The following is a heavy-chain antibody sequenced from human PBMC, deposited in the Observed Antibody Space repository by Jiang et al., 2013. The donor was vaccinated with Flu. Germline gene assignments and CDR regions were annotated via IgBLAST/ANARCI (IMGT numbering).Heavy chain of an antibody. Sequence: FSLSTSGVGXGWIRQPPGKALEWLALIYWNDDKRYSPSLKSRLTITKDTSKNQVVLTMTNMDPVDTATYYCAHSGADYDILTVDVWGQGTTVTVSS. CDR1: FSLSTSGVG. D-gene: IGHD3-9*01. CDR2: IYWNDDK. J-gene: IGHJ6*02. V-gene: IGHV2-5*01. CDR3: AHSGADYDILTVDV.